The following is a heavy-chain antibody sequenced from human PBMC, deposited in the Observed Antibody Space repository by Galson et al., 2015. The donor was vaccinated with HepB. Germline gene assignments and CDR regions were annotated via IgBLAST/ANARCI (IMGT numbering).Heavy chain of an antibody. CDR3: AGHGYGSSGYGDY. CDR1: GYSFTSYW. D-gene: IGHD3-22*01. J-gene: IGHJ4*02. CDR2: IDPSDSYT. V-gene: IGHV5-10-1*01. Sequence: QSGAEVKKPGESLRISRKGSGYSFTSYWISWVRQMPGKGLERMGKIDPSDSYTNYSPSFQGHVTISADKSISTAYLQWSSLKASDTAMYYCAGHGYGSSGYGDYWGQGTLVTVSS.